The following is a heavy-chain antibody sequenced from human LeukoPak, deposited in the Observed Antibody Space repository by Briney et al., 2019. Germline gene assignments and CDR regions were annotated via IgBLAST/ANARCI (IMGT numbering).Heavy chain of an antibody. CDR2: ISYDGTNK. Sequence: PGGSLRLSCAASGFTFSNYDMHWVRQALGKGLEWVAVISYDGTNKYYADSVKGRFTISRDNAKNSLYLQMNSLRDEDTAVYYCARFFGSGTYNYDYWGQGTLVTVSS. CDR3: ARFFGSGTYNYDY. D-gene: IGHD3-10*01. CDR1: GFTFSNYD. J-gene: IGHJ4*02. V-gene: IGHV3-30*03.